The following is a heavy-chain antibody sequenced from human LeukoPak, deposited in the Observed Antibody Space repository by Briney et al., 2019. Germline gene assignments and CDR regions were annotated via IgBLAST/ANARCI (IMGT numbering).Heavy chain of an antibody. CDR1: EFTFSSYA. Sequence: PGGSLRLSCAASEFTFSSYAMTWVRQAPGKGLEWVSTVTGNGGSTYYADSVKGRFTISRDNSKNTLYLQMNSLRAEDTAVYSCALHMGAMDYYGMDVWGQGTTVTVSS. V-gene: IGHV3-23*01. CDR2: VTGNGGST. D-gene: IGHD3-16*01. J-gene: IGHJ6*02. CDR3: ALHMGAMDYYGMDV.